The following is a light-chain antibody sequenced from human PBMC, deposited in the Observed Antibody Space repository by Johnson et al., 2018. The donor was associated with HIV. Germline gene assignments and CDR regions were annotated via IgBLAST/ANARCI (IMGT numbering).Light chain of an antibody. J-gene: IGLJ1*01. V-gene: IGLV1-51*01. Sequence: QSVLTQPPSVSAAPGQKVTICCSGSSSNIGNNYVSWYQQLPGTAPKLLIYDNNKRPSGIPDRFSGSKSGTSATLGITGLQTGDEAEYYCGTWDSSLSAGVFGTGAKVTVL. CDR2: DNN. CDR3: GTWDSSLSAGV. CDR1: SSNIGNNY.